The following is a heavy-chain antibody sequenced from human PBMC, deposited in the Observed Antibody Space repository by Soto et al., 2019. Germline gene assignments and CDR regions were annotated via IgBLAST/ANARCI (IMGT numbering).Heavy chain of an antibody. D-gene: IGHD4-17*01. CDR2: ISGSGGST. CDR3: AKAGRGWYGDYVEKWAFDI. J-gene: IGHJ3*02. Sequence: GGSLRLSCAASGFTFSSYAMSWVRQAPGKGLEWVSAISGSGGSTYYADSVKGRFTISRDNSKNTLYLQMNSLRAEDTAVYYCAKAGRGWYGDYVEKWAFDIWGQGTMVTVSS. CDR1: GFTFSSYA. V-gene: IGHV3-23*01.